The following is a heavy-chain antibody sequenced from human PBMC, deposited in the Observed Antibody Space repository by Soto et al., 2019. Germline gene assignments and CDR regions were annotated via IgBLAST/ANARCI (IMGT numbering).Heavy chain of an antibody. D-gene: IGHD3-10*01. CDR3: ARVVSPRSFDY. CDR1: GGSISSGGYY. J-gene: IGHJ4*02. Sequence: SETLSLTCTVSGGSISSGGYYWRWIRQHPGKGLEWIGYIYYSGSTYYNPSLKSRVTISVDTSKNQFSLKLSSVTAADTAVYYCARVVSPRSFDYWGQGTLVTVSS. CDR2: IYYSGST. V-gene: IGHV4-31*03.